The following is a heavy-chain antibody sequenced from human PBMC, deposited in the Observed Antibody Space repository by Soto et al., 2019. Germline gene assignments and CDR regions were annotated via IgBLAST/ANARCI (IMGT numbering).Heavy chain of an antibody. CDR2: ISDSGGGT. Sequence: EVHLLESGGGLVEPGGSLRLSCVASGFTFNNYAMRWVRQAPGKGLHWVSGISDSGGGTSYADSVQGRFTVSRDNSKNTLYLEMNTLGADDTAVYYCAKSGTKYGAAYLDNWGQGTLVTVSS. CDR3: AKSGTKYGAAYLDN. CDR1: GFTFNNYA. V-gene: IGHV3-23*01. D-gene: IGHD3-10*01. J-gene: IGHJ4*02.